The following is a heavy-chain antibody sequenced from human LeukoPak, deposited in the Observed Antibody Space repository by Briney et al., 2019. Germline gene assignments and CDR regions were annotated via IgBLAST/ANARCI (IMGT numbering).Heavy chain of an antibody. V-gene: IGHV3-23*01. J-gene: IGHJ3*02. D-gene: IGHD2-15*01. CDR3: ARGGSSYCSGGSCYSGAFDI. CDR2: ISGGGHST. CDR1: GFTFDNYA. Sequence: TGGSLRLSCAASGFTFDNYAMSWVRQAPGKGLEWVSAISGGGHSTYYADSVKGRFTISRDNSKNTLYLQMNSLRAEDTAVYYCARGGSSYCSGGSCYSGAFDIWGQGTMVTVSS.